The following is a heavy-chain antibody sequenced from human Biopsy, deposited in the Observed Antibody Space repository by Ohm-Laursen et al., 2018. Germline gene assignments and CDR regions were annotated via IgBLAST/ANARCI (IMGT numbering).Heavy chain of an antibody. V-gene: IGHV1-69*06. Sequence: SVKVSCTAPLGTSSNFGVNWVRQAPGQGLEWLGGNIPILGTGNYAQKFQDRVTVAANTSTSTATMELRSLRSDGTAVYYCATKLTGYFHHWGQGTLVIVSS. CDR2: NIPILGTG. CDR3: ATKLTGYFHH. J-gene: IGHJ1*01. D-gene: IGHD3-9*01. CDR1: LGTSSNFG.